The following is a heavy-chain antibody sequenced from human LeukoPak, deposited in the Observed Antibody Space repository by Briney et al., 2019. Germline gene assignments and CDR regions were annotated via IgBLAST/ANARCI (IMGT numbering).Heavy chain of an antibody. J-gene: IGHJ4*02. D-gene: IGHD1-26*01. CDR3: ARGDPSGRPGIAFDY. Sequence: SETLSLTCTVSGGSISNNYWSWIRQPPGKGLEWIGHFHDSESTNYNPSLKSRVTISVDTSKNQFSLKLSSVTAADTAVYYCARGDPSGRPGIAFDYWGEGTLVTVSS. CDR2: FHDSEST. V-gene: IGHV4-59*01. CDR1: GGSISNNY.